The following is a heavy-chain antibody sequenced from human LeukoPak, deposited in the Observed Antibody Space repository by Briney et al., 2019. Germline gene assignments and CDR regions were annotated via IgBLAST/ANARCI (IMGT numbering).Heavy chain of an antibody. V-gene: IGHV3-23*01. Sequence: GGSLRLSCAASGFTFSTYAMRWVRQAPGKGLEWVSAISGSGSRTYYADSMKGRFTISRDNSKNTLYLQMNSLRAEDTAVYYWARDDRIVVVPEAKDYWGQGTLVTVSS. D-gene: IGHD2-2*01. CDR1: GFTFSTYA. J-gene: IGHJ4*02. CDR3: ARDDRIVVVPEAKDY. CDR2: ISGSGSRT.